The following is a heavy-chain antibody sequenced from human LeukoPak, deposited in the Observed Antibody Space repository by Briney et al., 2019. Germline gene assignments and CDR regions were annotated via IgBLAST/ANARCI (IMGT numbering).Heavy chain of an antibody. V-gene: IGHV1-46*01. CDR2: INPSGGST. CDR3: ARESPMIVVVTEGFDY. J-gene: IGHJ4*02. CDR1: GYTFTGYY. D-gene: IGHD3-22*01. Sequence: GASVKVSCKASGYTFTGYYMHWVRQAPGQGLEWMGIINPSGGSTSYAQKFQGRVTMTRDTSTSTVYMELSSLRSEDTAVYYCARESPMIVVVTEGFDYWGQGTLVTVSS.